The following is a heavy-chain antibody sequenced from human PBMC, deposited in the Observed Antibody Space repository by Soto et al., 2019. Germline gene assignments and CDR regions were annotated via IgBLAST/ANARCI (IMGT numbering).Heavy chain of an antibody. J-gene: IGHJ4*02. CDR2: INSDGRST. V-gene: IGHV3-74*03. Sequence: GSLRLSCVASGFTFSSYWMHWVRQAPGKGLVWVSRINSDGRSTTYADSVKGRFTISRDNAKNTLYLHMNSLRAEDAAVYYCARGTRDWDGIDYWGQGSLVTVSS. D-gene: IGHD2-2*01. CDR1: GFTFSSYW. CDR3: ARGTRDWDGIDY.